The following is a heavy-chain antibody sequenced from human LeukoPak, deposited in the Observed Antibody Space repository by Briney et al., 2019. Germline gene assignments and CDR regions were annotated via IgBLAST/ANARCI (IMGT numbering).Heavy chain of an antibody. J-gene: IGHJ4*02. Sequence: ASVKVSCKASEYTFSDSHIHWVRQAPGQGLEWMGWINPNSGGTNYAQKFQGRVTMTRDTSISTAYMELSRLRSDDTAVYYCARDSRFGELLFDYWGQGTLVTVSS. CDR3: ARDSRFGELLFDY. CDR1: EYTFSDSH. CDR2: INPNSGGT. D-gene: IGHD3-10*01. V-gene: IGHV1-2*02.